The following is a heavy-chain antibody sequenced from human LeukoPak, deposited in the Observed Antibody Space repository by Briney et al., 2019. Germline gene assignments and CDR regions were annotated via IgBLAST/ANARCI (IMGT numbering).Heavy chain of an antibody. CDR1: GESISSGSHD. J-gene: IGHJ5*02. CDR3: ARGWLTWFDP. V-gene: IGHV4-61*02. D-gene: IGHD3-16*01. Sequence: SETLSLTCTVSGESISSGSHDWNWIRQPAGEGLEWIGRIYTSGSTNYNPSLESRVTISVDTSKNQFSLILTSVTAADTAFYYCARGWLTWFDPWGQGTPVIVSS. CDR2: IYTSGST.